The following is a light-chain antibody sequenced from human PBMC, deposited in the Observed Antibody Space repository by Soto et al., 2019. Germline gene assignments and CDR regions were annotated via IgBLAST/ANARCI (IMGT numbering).Light chain of an antibody. Sequence: EIVLTQSPGTLSLSPGERATLSCRASQSVSSSFLAWYQQKPGQAPRLLIYGASHRTTGIPDRFSGSGSGTDFTLTISRLEPEDFAVYYCQQYASFGQGTKVEIK. CDR1: QSVSSSF. J-gene: IGKJ1*01. CDR2: GAS. V-gene: IGKV3-20*01. CDR3: QQYAS.